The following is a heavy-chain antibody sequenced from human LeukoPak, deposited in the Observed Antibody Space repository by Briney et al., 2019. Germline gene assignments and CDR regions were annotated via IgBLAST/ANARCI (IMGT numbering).Heavy chain of an antibody. CDR3: ANEGGGAFDF. Sequence: PGGSLRLSCAASGFTFSDYYMSWIRQAPGKGLEWVANIKQDGSEKYYVDSVKGRFTISRDNAKNSLYLQMNSLRAEDTAVYYCANEGGGAFDFWGQGTMVTVSS. J-gene: IGHJ3*01. CDR2: IKQDGSEK. CDR1: GFTFSDYY. V-gene: IGHV3-7*01.